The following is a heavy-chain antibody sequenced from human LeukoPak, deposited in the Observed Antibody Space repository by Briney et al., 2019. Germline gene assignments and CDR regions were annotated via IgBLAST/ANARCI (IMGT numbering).Heavy chain of an antibody. V-gene: IGHV3-30*02. CDR1: GFTFSNYG. D-gene: IGHD1-14*01. Sequence: GGSLRLSCAATGFTFSNYGMLWVRQAPGKGLEWVAFIRYDGNNKLYADSMKGRFTISRDNSKNTLYLHINSLRAEDTAVYYCVKDNPLDYWGQGTLVIVSS. CDR2: IRYDGNNK. J-gene: IGHJ4*02. CDR3: VKDNPLDY.